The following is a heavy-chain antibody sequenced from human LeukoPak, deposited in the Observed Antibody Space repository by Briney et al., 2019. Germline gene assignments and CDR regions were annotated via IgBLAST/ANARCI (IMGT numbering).Heavy chain of an antibody. CDR2: IYYSGST. V-gene: IGHV4-39*07. CDR3: ARTNPACGGDCYSDAFDI. J-gene: IGHJ3*02. Sequence: SETLSLTCTVSGGSIRTSSYYWGWIRQPPRKGLEWIGYIYYSGSTYYNPSLKSRVTISVDTSKNQFSLKLSSVTAADTAVYYCARTNPACGGDCYSDAFDIWGQGTMVTVSS. CDR1: GGSIRTSSYY. D-gene: IGHD2-21*02.